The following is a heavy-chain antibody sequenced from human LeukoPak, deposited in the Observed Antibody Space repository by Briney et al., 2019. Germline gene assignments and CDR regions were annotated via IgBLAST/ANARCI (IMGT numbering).Heavy chain of an antibody. CDR2: IGTYKGDT. V-gene: IGHV1-18*01. CDR3: AVTFIRYYDTSAPQFDY. D-gene: IGHD3-22*01. CDR1: GYIFNSYG. Sequence: ASVKVSCKASGYIFNSYGISWVRQAPGQGLEWMGWIGTYKGDTNYPQKFQGRVTMTTETSTSTAYMELRSLRSDDTAVYYCAVTFIRYYDTSAPQFDYWGQGTLVTVSS. J-gene: IGHJ4*02.